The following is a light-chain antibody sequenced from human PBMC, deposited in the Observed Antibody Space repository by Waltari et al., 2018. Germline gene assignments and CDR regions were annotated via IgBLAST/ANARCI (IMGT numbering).Light chain of an antibody. CDR2: DAS. CDR1: QSIVDA. V-gene: IGKV3-11*01. CDR3: QQRRNRPLS. Sequence: GLTQSPATRSLPPGDRAALSCRASQSIVDAIAWYQQRPGQTPRLLIYDASNRAPGIPARFSGSGSGTDFTLTISSLEPEDFAVYDCQQRRNRPLSFGQGTRLEIK. J-gene: IGKJ5*01.